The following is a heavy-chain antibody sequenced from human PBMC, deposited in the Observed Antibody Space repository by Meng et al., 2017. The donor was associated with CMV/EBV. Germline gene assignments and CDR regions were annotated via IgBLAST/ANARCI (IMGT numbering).Heavy chain of an antibody. D-gene: IGHD5-18*01. CDR2: ISGSGGST. CDR3: AKAESRYVDTAMDY. V-gene: IGHV3-23*01. Sequence: GESLKISCAASGFTFSSYAMSWVRQAPEKGLEWVSAISGSGGSTYYADSVKGRFTISRDNSKNTLYLQMNSLRAEDTAVYYCAKAESRYVDTAMDYWGQGTLVTVSS. CDR1: GFTFSSYA. J-gene: IGHJ4*02.